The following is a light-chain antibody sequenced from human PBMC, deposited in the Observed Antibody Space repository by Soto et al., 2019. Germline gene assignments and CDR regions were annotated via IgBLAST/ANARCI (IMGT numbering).Light chain of an antibody. J-gene: IGLJ1*01. CDR1: SSDDEGNNY. V-gene: IGLV2-14*01. CDR3: SSYTSSSTLPYF. Sequence: QSALTQPPSASGSPGPSVTISCTGTSSDDEGNNYVSWYQQHPGNAPKLMICDVSNRPSGVSNRFSGSKSGNTASLTISWLQAEDEADYYCSSYTSSSTLPYFFGTGTKVTVL. CDR2: DVS.